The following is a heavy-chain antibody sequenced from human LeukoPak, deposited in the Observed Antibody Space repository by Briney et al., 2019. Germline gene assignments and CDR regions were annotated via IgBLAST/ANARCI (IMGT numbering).Heavy chain of an antibody. J-gene: IGHJ4*02. CDR2: INPNSGGT. V-gene: IGHV1-2*02. D-gene: IGHD2-15*01. CDR1: GYTFTGYY. CDR3: ARDVRPNVVVVAATLDY. Sequence: ASVKVSRKASGYTFTGYYMHWVRQAPGQGLEWMGWINPNSGGTNYAQKFQGRVTMTRDTSISTAYMELSRLRSDDTAVYYCARDVRPNVVVVAATLDYWGQGTLVTVSS.